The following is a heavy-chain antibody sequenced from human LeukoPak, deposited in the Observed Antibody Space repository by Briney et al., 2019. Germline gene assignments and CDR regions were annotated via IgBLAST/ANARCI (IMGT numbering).Heavy chain of an antibody. CDR1: GFTFSSYA. D-gene: IGHD3-9*01. CDR3: ANRVLRYFDWLLSGFDY. J-gene: IGHJ4*02. Sequence: GGSLRLSCAASGFTFSSYAMSWVRQAPGKGLEWVSAISGSGGSTYYADSVMGRFTISRDNSKNTLYLQMNSLRAEDTAVYYCANRVLRYFDWLLSGFDYWGQGTLVTVSS. CDR2: ISGSGGST. V-gene: IGHV3-23*01.